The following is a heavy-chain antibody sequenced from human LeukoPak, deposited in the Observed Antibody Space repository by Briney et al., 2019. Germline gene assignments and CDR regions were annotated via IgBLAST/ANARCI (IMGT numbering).Heavy chain of an antibody. D-gene: IGHD5-24*01. V-gene: IGHV3-7*03. Sequence: PGGSLRLSCVVSGYSFSTNMMTWVRQAPGKGLEWVATILPAGKESYRVDSVKGRFTISRDNLKNTLYLQMNSLRVEDTALYYCARMEGDVYKNPFDYWGQGTLVTVSS. CDR2: ILPAGKES. J-gene: IGHJ4*02. CDR1: GYSFSTNM. CDR3: ARMEGDVYKNPFDY.